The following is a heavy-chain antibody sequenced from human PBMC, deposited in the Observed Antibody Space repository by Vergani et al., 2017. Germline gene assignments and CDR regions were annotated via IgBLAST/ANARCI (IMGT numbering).Heavy chain of an antibody. CDR2: ISSDGGST. V-gene: IGHV3-23*01. Sequence: EVHLLESGGGLIQPGGSLRLSCAASGFTFSTYAMTWVRQAPGKGLEWVSTISSDGGSTYYADSVKGRFTISRDNSKNTLSLQMNSLTAEDTAIYYCVKEKIDLGSYFFDSWGHGILVTVSS. D-gene: IGHD2/OR15-2a*01. CDR3: VKEKIDLGSYFFDS. CDR1: GFTFSTYA. J-gene: IGHJ4*01.